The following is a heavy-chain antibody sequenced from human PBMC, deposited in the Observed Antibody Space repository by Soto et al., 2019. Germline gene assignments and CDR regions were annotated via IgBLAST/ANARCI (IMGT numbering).Heavy chain of an antibody. D-gene: IGHD3-22*01. CDR2: ISGSGGST. J-gene: IGHJ3*02. Sequence: PGGSLRLSCAASGFTFSSYAMSWVRQAPGKGLEWVSAISGSGGSTYYADSGKGRFTISRDNSKNTLYLQMNSLRAEDTAVYYCATLTYYYDCSGYFTPRGAFDIWGQGTMVTVS. V-gene: IGHV3-23*01. CDR3: ATLTYYYDCSGYFTPRGAFDI. CDR1: GFTFSSYA.